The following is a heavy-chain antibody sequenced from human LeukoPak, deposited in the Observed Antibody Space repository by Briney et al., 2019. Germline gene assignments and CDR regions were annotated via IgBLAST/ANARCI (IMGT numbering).Heavy chain of an antibody. J-gene: IGHJ4*02. Sequence: PGGSLRLSCAASGFTFSNYGMHWVRQAPGKGLEWVALISYDGSNKYYADSVKGRFAISRDNSKNTLYLQMNSLRAEDTAVYYCARRAGLHYYDSSGYSLGYWGQGTLVTVSS. CDR3: ARRAGLHYYDSSGYSLGY. CDR1: GFTFSNYG. CDR2: ISYDGSNK. V-gene: IGHV3-30*03. D-gene: IGHD3-22*01.